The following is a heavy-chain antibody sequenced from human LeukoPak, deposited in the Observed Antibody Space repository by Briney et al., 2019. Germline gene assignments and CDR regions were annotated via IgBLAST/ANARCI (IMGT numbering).Heavy chain of an antibody. J-gene: IGHJ6*03. D-gene: IGHD3-10*01. CDR3: ARVVSLGNYYYYYMDV. CDR1: GGTFNNHA. CDR2: IIPILDIT. V-gene: IGHV1-69*04. Sequence: SVKVSCKASGGTFNNHAINWVRQAPGQGLEWMAGIIPILDITNYAQKFQGRVTIIADNSTSTAYMELSSLGSEDTAVYYCARVVSLGNYYYYYMDVWGKGTTVTVSS.